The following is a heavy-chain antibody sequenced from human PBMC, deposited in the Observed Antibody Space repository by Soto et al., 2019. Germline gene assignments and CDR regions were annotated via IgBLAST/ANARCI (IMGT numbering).Heavy chain of an antibody. V-gene: IGHV3-30*03. CDR2: ISYDGSNK. Sequence: GGSLRLSCAASGFTFSSYGMHWVRQAPGKGLEWVAVISYDGSNKYYADSAKGRFTISRDNSKNMVYLEMNSLRPEDTAVYYCASWLQWEHGFDIWGLGTMVTVSS. J-gene: IGHJ3*02. CDR3: ASWLQWEHGFDI. CDR1: GFTFSSYG. D-gene: IGHD2-2*01.